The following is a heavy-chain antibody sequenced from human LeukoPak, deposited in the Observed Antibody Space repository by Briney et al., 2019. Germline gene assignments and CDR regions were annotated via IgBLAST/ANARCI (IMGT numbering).Heavy chain of an antibody. CDR3: HYYDSSGYYFLDPIDY. CDR2: ISWNSGSI. CDR1: GFTFDDYA. J-gene: IGHJ4*02. D-gene: IGHD3-22*01. V-gene: IGHV3-9*01. Sequence: GGSLRLSCAASGFTFDDYAMHWVRQAPGKGLEWVSGISWNSGSIGYADSVKGRFTISRDNAKNTLYLQMKSLRAEDTALYYCHYYDSSGYYFLDPIDYWGQGNLVTVSS.